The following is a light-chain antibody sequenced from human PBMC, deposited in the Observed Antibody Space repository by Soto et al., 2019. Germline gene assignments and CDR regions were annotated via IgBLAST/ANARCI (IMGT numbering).Light chain of an antibody. CDR1: QFVSSTY. Sequence: EDVLTQSPGTLSLSPGARATLSCRASQFVSSTYLAWYQQRPGQAPRLLIYGASSRATSIPDRFSGGGSETDFTLTISRLESEDSAVYYCQQYGISPFTFGGGTKVEI. J-gene: IGKJ4*01. CDR2: GAS. CDR3: QQYGISPFT. V-gene: IGKV3-20*01.